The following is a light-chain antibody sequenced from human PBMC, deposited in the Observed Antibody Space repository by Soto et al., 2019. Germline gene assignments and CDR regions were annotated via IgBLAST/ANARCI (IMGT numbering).Light chain of an antibody. CDR2: DVS. CDR1: QSVSSNY. Sequence: ETVLTQSPGTLSLSPGERATLSCRSSQSVSSNYLAWYQQKPGQAPRLLIYDVSSRATGIPDRFSGSWSGTDFTLSISRLEPEVFAMYDGHQYGSSPTFGQGTKVDIK. CDR3: HQYGSSPT. J-gene: IGKJ1*01. V-gene: IGKV3-20*01.